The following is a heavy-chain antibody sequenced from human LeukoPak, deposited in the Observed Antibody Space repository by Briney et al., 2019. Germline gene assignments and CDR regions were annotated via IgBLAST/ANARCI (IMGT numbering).Heavy chain of an antibody. CDR1: GYSISSNYY. D-gene: IGHD7-27*01. Sequence: SETLSLTCTVSGYSISSNYYWGWIRQPPGKGLEWIGSIYHSGSTYYNPSLKSRVTILIDTSKNQFSLKLSSVTAADTAVYYCAKRGNWGFFDYWGQGTLVTVSS. V-gene: IGHV4-38-2*02. CDR3: AKRGNWGFFDY. J-gene: IGHJ4*02. CDR2: IYHSGST.